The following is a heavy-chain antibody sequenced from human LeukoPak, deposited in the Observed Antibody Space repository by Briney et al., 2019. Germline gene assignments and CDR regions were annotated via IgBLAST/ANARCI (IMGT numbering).Heavy chain of an antibody. V-gene: IGHV3-23*01. Sequence: GGSLRLSCAASGFTFSSYAMSWVRQAPGKGLEWVSAISGSGGTTYYADSVKGRFTISRDNSKNTLYLQMNSLRAEDTAVYYCAKNQLVTVFFDYWGQGTLVTVSS. CDR3: AKNQLVTVFFDY. CDR2: ISGSGGTT. D-gene: IGHD6-13*01. CDR1: GFTFSSYA. J-gene: IGHJ4*02.